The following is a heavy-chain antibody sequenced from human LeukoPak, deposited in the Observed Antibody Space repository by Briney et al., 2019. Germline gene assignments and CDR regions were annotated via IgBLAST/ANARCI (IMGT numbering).Heavy chain of an antibody. CDR2: ISGGGAGT. V-gene: IGHV3-23*01. J-gene: IGHJ6*02. CDR1: RFTFSSYA. CDR3: GGGKLFDEYYYYYGMDV. D-gene: IGHD2-21*01. Sequence: GGSLRLSCAASRFTFSSYAMSWVRQAPGKGLEWVSAISGGGAGTYYADSVKGRFTISRDNSKNTLYLQMNSLRAEDTAVYYCGGGKLFDEYYYYYGMDVWGQGTTVTVSS.